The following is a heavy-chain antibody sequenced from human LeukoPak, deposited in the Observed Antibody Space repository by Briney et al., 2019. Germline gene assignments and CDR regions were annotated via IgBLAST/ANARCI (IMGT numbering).Heavy chain of an antibody. Sequence: PGGSLRLSCAASGFTFSSYSMNWVRQAPGKGLEWVPSISSSSSYIYYADSVKGRFTISRDNAKNSLYLQMNSLRAEDTAVYYCARAPSMVRGVIITSYYFDYWGQGTLVTVSS. J-gene: IGHJ4*02. CDR3: ARAPSMVRGVIITSYYFDY. D-gene: IGHD3-10*01. CDR2: ISSSSSYI. V-gene: IGHV3-21*01. CDR1: GFTFSSYS.